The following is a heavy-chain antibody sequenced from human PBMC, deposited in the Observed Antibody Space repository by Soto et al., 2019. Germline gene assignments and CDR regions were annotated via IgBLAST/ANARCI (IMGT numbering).Heavy chain of an antibody. D-gene: IGHD6-19*01. CDR2: INTNTGNP. Sequence: ASVKVSCKASGYTFTSYAMNWVRQAPGQGLEWMGWINTNTGNPTYAQGFTGRFVFSLDTSVSTAYLQICSLKAEDTAVYYCARGTRGIAVAGTEPPAESFDYWGQGTLVTVSS. J-gene: IGHJ4*02. CDR1: GYTFTSYA. CDR3: ARGTRGIAVAGTEPPAESFDY. V-gene: IGHV7-4-1*01.